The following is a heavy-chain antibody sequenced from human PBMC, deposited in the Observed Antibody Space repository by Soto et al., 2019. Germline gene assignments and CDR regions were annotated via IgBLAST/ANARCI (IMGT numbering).Heavy chain of an antibody. CDR1: GFTLSTYA. V-gene: IGHV3-23*01. J-gene: IGHJ6*02. Sequence: GGSLRLSCAAPGFTLSTYAMSWVRQAPGKGLEWVSGISGSGDSTYYADSVKGRFTIFRDNSKNTLYLQMNSLRAEDTAVYYCAQVVQSTAGGYYYSGIHVWGHGSTVTV. CDR2: ISGSGDST. CDR3: AQVVQSTAGGYYYSGIHV. D-gene: IGHD2-8*02.